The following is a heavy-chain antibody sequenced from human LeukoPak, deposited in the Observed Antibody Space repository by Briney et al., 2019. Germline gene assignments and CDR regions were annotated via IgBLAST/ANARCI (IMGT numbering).Heavy chain of an antibody. CDR3: ARVGDYVCKD. Sequence: PGGSLRLSCVASGFTFSNYDMNWVRQAPGKGLEWVSGISGSGESTYYADSVKGRFTISRDNSKNTLYVQMNSLRAEDTAVYYCARVGDYVCKDWGQGTLVTVSS. D-gene: IGHD3-16*01. CDR2: ISGSGEST. J-gene: IGHJ4*02. CDR1: GFTFSNYD. V-gene: IGHV3-23*01.